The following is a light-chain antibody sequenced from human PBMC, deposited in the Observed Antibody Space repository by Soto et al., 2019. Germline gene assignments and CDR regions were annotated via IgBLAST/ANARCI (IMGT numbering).Light chain of an antibody. V-gene: IGKV3-15*01. Sequence: EIVLTQSPATLCLSPGERATLSCRASRSVSSSYLAWYQQKPGQAPRLLIYGASTRATGIPARFSGSGSGTEFTLTISSLQSEDFAVYYCQQYNNWPLSITFGQGTRLEIK. J-gene: IGKJ5*01. CDR1: RSVSSSY. CDR3: QQYNNWPLSIT. CDR2: GAS.